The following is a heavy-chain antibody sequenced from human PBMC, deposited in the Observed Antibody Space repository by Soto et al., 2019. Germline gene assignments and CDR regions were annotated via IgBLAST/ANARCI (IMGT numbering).Heavy chain of an antibody. CDR3: ARAISVAGTALEQFAP. CDR2: IIPIFGTA. J-gene: IGHJ5*02. V-gene: IGHV1-69*12. CDR1: GGTFSSYA. Sequence: QVQLVQSGAEVKKPGSSVKVSCKASGGTFSSYAISWVRQAPGQGLEWMGGIIPIFGTANYAQKFQGRVTITADEXTXXADMEPSSLRSEDTAVYYCARAISVAGTALEQFAPGGQGPLVTVSS. D-gene: IGHD6-19*01.